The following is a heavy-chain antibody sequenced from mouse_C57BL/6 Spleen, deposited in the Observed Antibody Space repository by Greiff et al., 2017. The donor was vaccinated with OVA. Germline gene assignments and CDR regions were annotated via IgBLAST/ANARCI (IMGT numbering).Heavy chain of an antibody. CDR3: ARPNYGSSYV. CDR1: GYTFTSYW. D-gene: IGHD1-1*01. CDR2: IYPSDSET. V-gene: IGHV1-61*01. J-gene: IGHJ1*03. Sequence: QVQLQQPGAELVRPGSSVKLSCKASGYTFTSYWMDWVKQRPGQGLEWIGNIYPSDSETHYNQKFKDKATLTVDKSSSTAYMQLSSLTSEDSAVYYCARPNYGSSYVWGTGTTVTVSS.